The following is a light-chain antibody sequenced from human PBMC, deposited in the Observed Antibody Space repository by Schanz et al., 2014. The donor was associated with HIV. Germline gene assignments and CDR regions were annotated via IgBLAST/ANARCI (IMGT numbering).Light chain of an antibody. V-gene: IGKV3-20*01. CDR1: QSVSSSY. J-gene: IGKJ3*01. CDR2: DAS. CDR3: QHYGSS. Sequence: EIVMTQSPATLSVSPGERATLSCRASQSVSSSYLAWYQQKPGQAPRLLIYDASNRATGIPARFSGSGSGTDFTLTISSLEPEDFAVYYCQHYGSSFGPGTKVDIK.